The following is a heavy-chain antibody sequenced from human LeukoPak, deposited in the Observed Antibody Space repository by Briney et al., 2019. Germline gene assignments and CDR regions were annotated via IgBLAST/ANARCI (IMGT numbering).Heavy chain of an antibody. V-gene: IGHV1-2*02. CDR3: AYTMVRGPSPFDY. Sequence: GASVKVSCKASGYTFTGYYMHWVRQAPGQRLEWMGWINPNSGGTNYAQKFQGRVTMTRDTSISTAYMELSRLRSDDTAVYYCAYTMVRGPSPFDYWGQGTLVTVSS. D-gene: IGHD3-10*01. CDR1: GYTFTGYY. CDR2: INPNSGGT. J-gene: IGHJ4*02.